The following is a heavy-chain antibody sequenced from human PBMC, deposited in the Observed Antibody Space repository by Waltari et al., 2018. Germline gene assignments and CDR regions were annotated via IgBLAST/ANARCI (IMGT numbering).Heavy chain of an antibody. D-gene: IGHD2-2*01. Sequence: QLQLQESGPGLVKPSETLSLTCTVSGGSISSSSYYWGWIRQPPGKGLEWIGSIYYSGSTYYNPSLKSRVTISVDTSKNQFSLKLSSVTAADTAVYYCARVPARTYYFDYWGQGTLVTVPS. CDR3: ARVPARTYYFDY. V-gene: IGHV4-39*01. CDR1: GGSISSSSYY. J-gene: IGHJ4*02. CDR2: IYYSGST.